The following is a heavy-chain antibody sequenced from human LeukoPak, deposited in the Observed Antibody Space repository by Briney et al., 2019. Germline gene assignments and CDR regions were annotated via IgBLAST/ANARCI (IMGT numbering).Heavy chain of an antibody. V-gene: IGHV3-30*18. Sequence: GGSLRLSCAASGFTFSSYGMRWVRQAPGKGLEWVAVISYDGSNKYYADSVKGRFTISRDNSKNTLYLQMNSLRAEDTAVYYCAKGIVGASPPFDYWGQGTLVTVSS. D-gene: IGHD1-26*01. CDR1: GFTFSSYG. J-gene: IGHJ4*02. CDR3: AKGIVGASPPFDY. CDR2: ISYDGSNK.